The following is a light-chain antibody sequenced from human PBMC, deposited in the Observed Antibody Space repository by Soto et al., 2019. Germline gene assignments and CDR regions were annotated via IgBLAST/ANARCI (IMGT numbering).Light chain of an antibody. J-gene: IGKJ1*01. CDR1: QSVTSSY. CDR2: GAS. CDR3: QQYGSSPTT. V-gene: IGKV3-20*01. Sequence: EIVLTQSPGTLSLSPGEVATLSFSASQSVTSSYLAWWQQKPGQAPRLLIYGASSRATGIPDRFSGSGSGTDFTLTISRLEPEDFAVYFCQQYGSSPTTFGQGTKVDIK.